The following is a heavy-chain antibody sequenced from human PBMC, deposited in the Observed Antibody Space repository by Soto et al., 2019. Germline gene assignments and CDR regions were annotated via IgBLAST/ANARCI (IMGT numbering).Heavy chain of an antibody. V-gene: IGHV3-33*01. Sequence: QVQLVESGGGVVQPGRSLRLSCAASGFTFSSYGMHWVRQAPGKGLEWVAVIWYDGSNKYYADSVKGRFTISRDNSKNTLYLQRNSLRAEDTAVYYCARLQLLVGGYYYGLDVWGQGTTVTVSS. CDR1: GFTFSSYG. CDR3: ARLQLLVGGYYYGLDV. J-gene: IGHJ6*02. CDR2: IWYDGSNK. D-gene: IGHD6-19*01.